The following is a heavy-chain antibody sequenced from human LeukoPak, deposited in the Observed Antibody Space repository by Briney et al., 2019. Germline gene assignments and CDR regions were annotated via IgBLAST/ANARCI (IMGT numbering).Heavy chain of an antibody. CDR2: INPNSGGT. CDR3: ARELRRSYSSSDFDY. V-gene: IGHV1-2*02. Sequence: ASVKVSCKASGYTLTGYYMHRVRQAPGQGLEWMGWINPNSGGTNYAQKFQGRVTMTRDTSISTAYMELSRLRSDDTAVYYCARELRRSYSSSDFDYWGQGTLVTVSS. CDR1: GYTLTGYY. J-gene: IGHJ4*02. D-gene: IGHD6-6*01.